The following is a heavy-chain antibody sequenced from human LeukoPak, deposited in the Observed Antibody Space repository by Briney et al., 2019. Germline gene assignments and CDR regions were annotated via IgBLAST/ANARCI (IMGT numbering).Heavy chain of an antibody. Sequence: GGSLRLSCAASGFTFSTYGMHWVRQAPGKGLEWVALISYDGSNKYYADSVKGRFTISRDNSKNTLYLQMNSLSAEDTAVYYCAKDLSSWNRAHDMVDYWGQGTLVTVSS. J-gene: IGHJ4*02. CDR2: ISYDGSNK. CDR1: GFTFSTYG. CDR3: AKDLSSWNRAHDMVDY. V-gene: IGHV3-30*18. D-gene: IGHD1-1*01.